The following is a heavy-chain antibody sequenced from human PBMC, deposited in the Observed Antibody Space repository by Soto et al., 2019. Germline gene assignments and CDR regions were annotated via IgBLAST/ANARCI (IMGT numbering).Heavy chain of an antibody. CDR3: AREPHPFKAPTPGGFDP. CDR2: IYYSGST. J-gene: IGHJ5*02. V-gene: IGHV4-31*03. CDR1: GDSISSGAYY. Sequence: PSETLSLTCTVSGDSISSGAYYWSWIRQHPGKGLEWIGNIYYSGSTYYNPSLKSRVTISVDTSKKQFSLKVSSVTAADTAVYYCAREPHPFKAPTPGGFDPWGQGTLVTVSS.